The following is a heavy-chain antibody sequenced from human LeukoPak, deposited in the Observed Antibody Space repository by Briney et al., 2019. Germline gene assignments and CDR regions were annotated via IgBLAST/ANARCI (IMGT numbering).Heavy chain of an antibody. V-gene: IGHV4-61*05. Sequence: PSETLSLTCSVSGASISSSTYSWGWIRQPPGKGLEWIGYIYYSGSTNYNPSLKSRVTISVDTSKNQFSLKLSSVTAADTAVYYCARGHSITIFGVVISTRWYFDYWGQGTLVTVSS. CDR2: IYYSGST. CDR1: GASISSSTYS. D-gene: IGHD3-3*01. CDR3: ARGHSITIFGVVISTRWYFDY. J-gene: IGHJ4*02.